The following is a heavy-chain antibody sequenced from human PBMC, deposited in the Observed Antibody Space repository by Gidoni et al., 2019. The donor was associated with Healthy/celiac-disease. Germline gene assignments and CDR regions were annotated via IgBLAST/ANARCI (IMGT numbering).Heavy chain of an antibody. CDR3: AKGGEIRTLDY. CDR1: GFTFDDYT. D-gene: IGHD5-18*01. CDR2: ISWDGGST. V-gene: IGHV3-43*01. Sequence: EVQLGASGGVVVQPGGSRRTSCAASGFTFDDYTMHWVRQAPGKGLEWVSLISWDGGSTYYADSVKGRFTISRDNSKNSLYLQMNSLRTEDTALYYCAKGGEIRTLDYWGQGTLVTVSS. J-gene: IGHJ4*02.